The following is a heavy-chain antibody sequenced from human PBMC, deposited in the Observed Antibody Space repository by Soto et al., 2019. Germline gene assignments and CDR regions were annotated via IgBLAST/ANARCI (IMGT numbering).Heavy chain of an antibody. CDR1: GFTFSSSW. CDR2: INSGASTT. V-gene: IGHV3-74*01. Sequence: EVQLVESGGGLVQPGGSLRLSCAASGFTFSSSWMHWVRQAPGKGLEWVSRINSGASTTNYADSVKGRFTISRDNAKNTLYLQMDSLTAEDTAVYYCARGPSGWFGYDYWGQGTLVTVSS. CDR3: ARGPSGWFGYDY. J-gene: IGHJ4*02. D-gene: IGHD6-19*01.